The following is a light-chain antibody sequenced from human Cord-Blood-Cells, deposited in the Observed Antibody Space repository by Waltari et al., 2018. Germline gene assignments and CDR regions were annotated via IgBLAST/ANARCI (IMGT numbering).Light chain of an antibody. CDR3: MQALQTPWT. CDR2: LGS. Sequence: DIVMTQSPLSLPVTPGEPASISCRSSQSLLHSNGYNYLDRYLQKPGKSPQLLCYLGSSRASGVPDRFSGSGSGTDFTLKISRVEAEDVGVYYCMQALQTPWTFGQGTKVEIK. J-gene: IGKJ1*01. CDR1: QSLLHSNGYNY. V-gene: IGKV2-28*01.